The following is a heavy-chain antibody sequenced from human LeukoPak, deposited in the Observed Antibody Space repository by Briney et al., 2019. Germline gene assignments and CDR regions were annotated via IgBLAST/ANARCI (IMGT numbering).Heavy chain of an antibody. V-gene: IGHV3-30*02. Sequence: GGSLRLSCAASGFTFSSYGMHWVRQAPGKGLEWVAFIRYDGSNKYYADSVKGRFTISRDNSKNTLYLQMNSLRAEDTAVYYCAKLDIRGYSSSWYNFDYWGQGTLVTVSS. CDR1: GFTFSSYG. CDR3: AKLDIRGYSSSWYNFDY. CDR2: IRYDGSNK. J-gene: IGHJ4*02. D-gene: IGHD6-13*01.